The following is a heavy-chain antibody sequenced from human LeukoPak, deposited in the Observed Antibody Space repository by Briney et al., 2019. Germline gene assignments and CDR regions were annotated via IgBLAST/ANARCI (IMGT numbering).Heavy chain of an antibody. CDR2: IFYTGST. V-gene: IGHV4-59*12. Sequence: SETLSLTCTVSGGSITSYYWSWFRQPPGKGLEFIGYIFYTGSTNYNPSLKSRVTISVDTSKNQFSLKLSSVTAADTAVYYCARVLYYYDSSGLYYYYMDVWGKGTTVTISS. J-gene: IGHJ6*03. CDR1: GGSITSYY. D-gene: IGHD3-22*01. CDR3: ARVLYYYDSSGLYYYYMDV.